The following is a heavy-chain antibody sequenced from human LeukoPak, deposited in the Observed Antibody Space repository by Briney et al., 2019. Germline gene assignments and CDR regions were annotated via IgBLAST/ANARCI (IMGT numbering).Heavy chain of an antibody. V-gene: IGHV1-18*01. D-gene: IGHD5-18*01. CDR3: ARDLARGYSYGYNAFDI. CDR1: GYDFNSYG. CDR2: ITAGNGNT. Sequence: ASVKVSCKASGYDFNSYGICWVRQAPRQGVEWMGWITAGNGNTNYAQKVQGRVTMTTDTSTSTAYMELRSLRSDDTAVYFCARDLARGYSYGYNAFDIWGQGTMVTVSS. J-gene: IGHJ3*02.